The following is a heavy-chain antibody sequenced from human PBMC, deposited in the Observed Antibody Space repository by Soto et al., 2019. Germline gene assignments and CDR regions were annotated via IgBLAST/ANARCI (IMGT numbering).Heavy chain of an antibody. Sequence: EAQLVESGGGLVQPGGSLTLSCTASEISLNIYWMHWVRQAPGKGLVWVARINPESTTITYADSVTGRFTISRDYAKDTLYLQMNGLRAEDTAIYYCTKDTFGGRDSWGQGTLVTVSS. V-gene: IGHV3-74*01. CDR1: EISLNIYW. CDR3: TKDTFGGRDS. D-gene: IGHD2-15*01. CDR2: INPESTTI. J-gene: IGHJ4*02.